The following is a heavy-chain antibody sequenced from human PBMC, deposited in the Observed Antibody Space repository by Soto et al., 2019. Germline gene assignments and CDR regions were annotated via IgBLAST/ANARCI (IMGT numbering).Heavy chain of an antibody. V-gene: IGHV3-9*01. Sequence: DVQLVESGGGLVQPGRSLRLSCAASGFNFEDYAMHWVRQVPGRGLAWVSGITWNSGTIAYADSVKGRFTVSRDNVKHSLYLEMNCLRPDDTAFYYCAKDIRVGFSCGWGDWGQGTLVTVSS. J-gene: IGHJ4*02. CDR2: ITWNSGTI. CDR3: AKDIRVGFSCGWGD. D-gene: IGHD6-19*01. CDR1: GFNFEDYA.